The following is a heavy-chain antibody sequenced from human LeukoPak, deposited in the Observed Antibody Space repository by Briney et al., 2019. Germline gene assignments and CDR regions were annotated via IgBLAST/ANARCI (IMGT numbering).Heavy chain of an antibody. D-gene: IGHD2-2*01. Sequence: GGSLRLSCEASGFTFSSYQINWVRQAPGKGLEWVSYISSSGSNIYYADSVKGRFTISRDNAKNSLCLQMNSLRAEDTAVYYCARRYCSSDICNHLDCWGQGTLVTVSS. CDR3: ARRYCSSDICNHLDC. J-gene: IGHJ4*02. V-gene: IGHV3-48*03. CDR1: GFTFSSYQ. CDR2: ISSSGSNI.